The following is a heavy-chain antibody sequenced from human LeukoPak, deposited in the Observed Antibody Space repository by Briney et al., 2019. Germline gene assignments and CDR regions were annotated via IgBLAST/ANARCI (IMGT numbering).Heavy chain of an antibody. Sequence: SETLSLTCAVYGGSFSGYYWSWIRQPPGKGLEWIGEINHSGSTNYNPSLKSRVTISVDTSKNQFSLKLSSVTAADTAVYYCARVRWQQLADYWGQGTWSPSPQ. V-gene: IGHV4-34*01. CDR1: GGSFSGYY. CDR2: INHSGST. CDR3: ARVRWQQLADY. D-gene: IGHD6-13*01. J-gene: IGHJ4*02.